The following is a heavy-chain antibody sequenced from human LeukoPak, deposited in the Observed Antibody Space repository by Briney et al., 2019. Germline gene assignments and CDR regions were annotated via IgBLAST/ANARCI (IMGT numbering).Heavy chain of an antibody. CDR3: ARARRGYSGYDFDAFDI. CDR2: IYSGGST. D-gene: IGHD5-12*01. Sequence: GGSLRLSCAASGFTVSSNYMSWVRQAPGKGLEWVSVIYSGGSTYYADSVKGRFTISRDNSKNTLYLQMNSLRAEDTAVYYCARARRGYSGYDFDAFDIWGQGTMVTVSS. J-gene: IGHJ3*02. CDR1: GFTVSSNY. V-gene: IGHV3-66*01.